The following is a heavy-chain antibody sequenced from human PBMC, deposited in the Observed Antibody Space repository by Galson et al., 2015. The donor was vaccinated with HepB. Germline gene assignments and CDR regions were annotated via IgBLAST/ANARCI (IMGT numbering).Heavy chain of an antibody. J-gene: IGHJ5*02. CDR1: GGSDSNYNYC. Sequence: ETLSLTCTVSGGSDSNYNYCWAWIRQPPGKGLEWIGSIYYTGSAYYNPSLKSRVTVSVDTSKNHFSLSLTSVTAADTAIYYCARNGDSGDFVSWFDPWGQGTLVTVSS. CDR2: IYYTGSA. V-gene: IGHV4-39*02. D-gene: IGHD4-17*01. CDR3: ARNGDSGDFVSWFDP.